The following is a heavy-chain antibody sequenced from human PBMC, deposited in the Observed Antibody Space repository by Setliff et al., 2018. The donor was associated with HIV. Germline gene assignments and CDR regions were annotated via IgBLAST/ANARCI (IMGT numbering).Heavy chain of an antibody. D-gene: IGHD3-10*01. J-gene: IGHJ4*02. Sequence: SETLSLTCTVSGASTSNDYWNWIRQSPGKGLEWIGYISSSGSTNSNPSLKSRVTISVEMSNTQIFLSLTSVTAADTAVYYCARGDRYYGSGGDYVGGWYYFDIWGQGTLVTVSS. CDR3: ARGDRYYGSGGDYVGGWYYFDI. CDR1: GASTSNDY. V-gene: IGHV4-59*01. CDR2: ISSSGST.